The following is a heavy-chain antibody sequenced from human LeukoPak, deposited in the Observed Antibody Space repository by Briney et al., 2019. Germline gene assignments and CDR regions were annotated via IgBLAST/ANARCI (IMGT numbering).Heavy chain of an antibody. CDR2: ISHSAIT. CDR3: GTFFGSGSRYFAY. V-gene: IGHV4-38-2*01. Sequence: SETLSLTCAVSGYSISSGYYWGWIRQPPRKGLEWLRSISHSAITYHNPSLKSRVTISIDTSKNQFSLKLSSVTAADTAVYYWGTFFGSGSRYFAYWGQGALVTVSS. J-gene: IGHJ4*02. D-gene: IGHD3-10*01. CDR1: GYSISSGYY.